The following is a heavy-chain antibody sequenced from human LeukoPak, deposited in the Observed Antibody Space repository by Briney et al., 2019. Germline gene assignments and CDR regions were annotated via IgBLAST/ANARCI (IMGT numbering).Heavy chain of an antibody. J-gene: IGHJ6*02. V-gene: IGHV3-48*03. Sequence: GGSLRLSCAASGFTFSSYEMNWVRQAPGKGLEWVSYISSSGSTIYYADSVKGRFTISRDNAKNSLYLQMNSLRAEGTAVYYCARDRVTMVRGVITNYYYYGMDVWGQGTTVTVSS. D-gene: IGHD3-10*01. CDR2: ISSSGSTI. CDR3: ARDRVTMVRGVITNYYYYGMDV. CDR1: GFTFSSYE.